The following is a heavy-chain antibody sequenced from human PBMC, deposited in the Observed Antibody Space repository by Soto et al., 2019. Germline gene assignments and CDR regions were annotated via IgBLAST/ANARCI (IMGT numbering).Heavy chain of an antibody. V-gene: IGHV1-8*01. CDR1: GYTFTSYD. D-gene: IGHD2-8*01. J-gene: IGHJ5*02. CDR2: MNPNSGNT. Sequence: ASVKVSCKASGYTFTSYDINWVRQATGQGLEWMGWMNPNSGNTGYAQKFQGRVTMTRNTSISTAYMELSSLRSEDTAVYYCARGQQYCTNGVCYPYNWFDPWGQGTLVTVSS. CDR3: ARGQQYCTNGVCYPYNWFDP.